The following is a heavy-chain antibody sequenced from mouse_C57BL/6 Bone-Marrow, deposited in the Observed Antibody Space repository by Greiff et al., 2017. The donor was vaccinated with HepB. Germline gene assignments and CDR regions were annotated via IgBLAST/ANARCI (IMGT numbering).Heavy chain of an antibody. J-gene: IGHJ1*03. Sequence: EVKLMESGPGLVKPSQTVFLTCTVTGISITTGNYRWSWIRQFPGNKLEWIGYIYYSGTITYNPSLTSRTTITRDTPKNQFFLEMNSLTAEDTATYYCARATITTVVATDWYFDVWGTGTTVTVSS. CDR1: GISITTGNYR. V-gene: IGHV3-5*01. CDR3: ARATITTVVATDWYFDV. D-gene: IGHD1-1*01. CDR2: IYYSGTI.